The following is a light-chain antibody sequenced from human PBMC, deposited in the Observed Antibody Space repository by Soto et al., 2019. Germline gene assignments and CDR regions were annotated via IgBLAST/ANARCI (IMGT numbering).Light chain of an antibody. J-gene: IGKJ1*01. CDR2: GAS. CDR3: QQYGNSPWT. V-gene: IGKV3-20*01. Sequence: IVLTQSPDTLSLSPGERATLSCRASQSVSSNYLAWYQQKPGQAPRLLIYGASTRATGIPARFSGSGSGTDFTLTIRRLEPEDFAVYYCQQYGNSPWTFGQGTKVDIK. CDR1: QSVSSNY.